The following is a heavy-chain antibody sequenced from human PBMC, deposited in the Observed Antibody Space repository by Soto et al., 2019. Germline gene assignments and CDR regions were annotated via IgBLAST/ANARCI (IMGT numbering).Heavy chain of an antibody. Sequence: PGGSLRLSCAASGFTFSSYAMHWVRQAPGKGLEGVAVISYDGSNKYYADSVKGRFTISRDNSKNTLYLQMNSLRAEDTAVYYCERNPVVTAPIDYRGQGTLVIVS. J-gene: IGHJ4*02. D-gene: IGHD2-21*02. V-gene: IGHV3-30-3*01. CDR2: ISYDGSNK. CDR1: GFTFSSYA. CDR3: ERNPVVTAPIDY.